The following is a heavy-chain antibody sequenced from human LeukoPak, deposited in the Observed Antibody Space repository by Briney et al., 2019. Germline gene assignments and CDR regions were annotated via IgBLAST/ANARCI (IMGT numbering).Heavy chain of an antibody. D-gene: IGHD3-9*01. CDR2: ISAYNGNT. CDR3: ARGIPLGILTGYPSLFDY. J-gene: IGHJ4*02. CDR1: GYTFTSYG. Sequence: ASVKVSCKASGYTFTSYGISWVRQAPGQGLEWMGWISAYNGNTNYAQKVQGRVTMTTDTSTSTAYMELRSLRSDDTAVYYCARGIPLGILTGYPSLFDYWGQGTLVTVSS. V-gene: IGHV1-18*04.